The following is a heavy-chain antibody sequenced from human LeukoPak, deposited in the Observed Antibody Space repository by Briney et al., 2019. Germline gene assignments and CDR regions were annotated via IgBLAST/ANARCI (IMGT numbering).Heavy chain of an antibody. CDR3: AKGTYGSGTYGAHDY. Sequence: PGGSLRLSCAASGFTFGTYEMNWVRQAPGRGLEWVSYISISGSTIYYADSVKGRFTISRDNAKNSLYLQMNSLRAEDTAVYYCAKGTYGSGTYGAHDYWGQGTLVTVSS. V-gene: IGHV3-48*03. CDR1: GFTFGTYE. D-gene: IGHD3-10*01. CDR2: ISISGSTI. J-gene: IGHJ4*02.